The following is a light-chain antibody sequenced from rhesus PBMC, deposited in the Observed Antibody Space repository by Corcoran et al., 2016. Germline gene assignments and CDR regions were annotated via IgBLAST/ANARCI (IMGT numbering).Light chain of an antibody. CDR2: GAA. V-gene: IGKV3-24*04. CDR3: LQRSNWPYS. J-gene: IGKJ2*01. Sequence: EIVMTQSPATLALSPGERATLSCRASQSVSSYLAWYQQKPGQAPSLLIYGAANRATGIPGRFSGSGSGTEVTPTISSLEPEDVGVYFCLQRSNWPYSFGQGTKVEIK. CDR1: QSVSSY.